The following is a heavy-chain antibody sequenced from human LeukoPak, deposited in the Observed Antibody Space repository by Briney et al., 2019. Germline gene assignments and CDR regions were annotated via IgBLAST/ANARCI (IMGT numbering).Heavy chain of an antibody. CDR1: GGSISSSDYY. Sequence: SETLSLTCTVSGGSISSSDYYWGWIRQPPGKGLECIGTIYYSGSTYYNPSLNSRLTISIDTSKNQFSLKLFSVTAADTAVYFCARQGMTTLTGDTFDIWGQGTVVTVSS. CDR3: ARQGMTTLTGDTFDI. CDR2: IYYSGST. J-gene: IGHJ3*02. D-gene: IGHD5-24*01. V-gene: IGHV4-39*01.